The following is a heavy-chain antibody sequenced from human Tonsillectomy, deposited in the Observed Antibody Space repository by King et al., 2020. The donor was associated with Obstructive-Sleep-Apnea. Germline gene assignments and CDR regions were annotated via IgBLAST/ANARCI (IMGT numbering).Heavy chain of an antibody. CDR1: GFTFDDDA. D-gene: IGHD6-19*01. Sequence: VQLVESRVGLVQPGSSLTLSCAASGFTFDDDAMHWVRQAPGKGLEWFSGIRWNNGSIGHSDSVKGRFTISRDNAKNSLYWQMNSLRAEDTALYYCAKDGIAVAGTNYFDYWGQGTLVTVSS. CDR3: AKDGIAVAGTNYFDY. CDR2: IRWNNGSI. J-gene: IGHJ4*02. V-gene: IGHV3-9*01.